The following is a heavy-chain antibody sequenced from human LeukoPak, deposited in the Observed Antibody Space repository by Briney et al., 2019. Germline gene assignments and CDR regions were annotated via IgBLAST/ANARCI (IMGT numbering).Heavy chain of an antibody. CDR2: IYSGGST. CDR1: GFTVSSNY. D-gene: IGHD2-2*01. CDR3: ARTERSRAPMDY. V-gene: IGHV3-66*02. J-gene: IGHJ4*02. Sequence: QPGGSLRLSCAASGFTVSSNYMSWVRQAPGKGLEWVSVIYSGGSTYYADSVKGRFTISRDNSKNTLYLQMNSLRAEDTAVYYCARTERSRAPMDYWGQGTLVTVSS.